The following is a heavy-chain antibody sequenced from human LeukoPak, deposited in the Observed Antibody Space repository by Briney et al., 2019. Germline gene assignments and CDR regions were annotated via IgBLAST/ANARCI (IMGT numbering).Heavy chain of an antibody. CDR1: GYSFTSYW. Sequence: GESLKISCKGSGYSFTSYWIGWVRHMPGKGLEWMGIIYPGDSDTRYSPSFQGQVTISADKSISTAYLQWSSLKASDTAMYYCASAIRYFDWLSGAFDIWGQGTMVTVSS. J-gene: IGHJ3*02. D-gene: IGHD3-9*01. CDR3: ASAIRYFDWLSGAFDI. CDR2: IYPGDSDT. V-gene: IGHV5-51*01.